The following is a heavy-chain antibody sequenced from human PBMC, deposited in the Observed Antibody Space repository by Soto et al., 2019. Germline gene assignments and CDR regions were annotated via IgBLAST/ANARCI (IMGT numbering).Heavy chain of an antibody. CDR2: IYSGGST. Sequence: GGSLRLSCAASGFTVSSNYMSWVRQAPGKGLEWVSVIYSGGSTYYADSVKGRFTISRDNSKNTLYLQMNSLRAEDTAVYYCARDSLYGYMDVWGKGTTVTVSS. CDR1: GFTVSSNY. V-gene: IGHV3-66*01. CDR3: ARDSLYGYMDV. D-gene: IGHD4-17*01. J-gene: IGHJ6*03.